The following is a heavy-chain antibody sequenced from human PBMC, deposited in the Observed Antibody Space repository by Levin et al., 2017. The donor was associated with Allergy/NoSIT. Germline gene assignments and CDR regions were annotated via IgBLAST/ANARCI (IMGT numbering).Heavy chain of an antibody. CDR1: GGSISSYY. V-gene: IGHV4-59*01. CDR2: IYYSGST. J-gene: IGHJ3*02. Sequence: PSETLSLTCTVSGGSISSYYWSWIRQPPGKGLEWIGYIYYSGSTNYNPSLKSRVTISVDTSKNQFSLKLSSVTAADTAVYYCAREQQWLVQGAFDIWGQGTMVTVSS. D-gene: IGHD6-19*01. CDR3: AREQQWLVQGAFDI.